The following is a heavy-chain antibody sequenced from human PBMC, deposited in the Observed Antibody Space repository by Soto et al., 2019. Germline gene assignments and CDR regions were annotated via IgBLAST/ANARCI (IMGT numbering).Heavy chain of an antibody. CDR2: ISGSGGST. J-gene: IGHJ4*02. CDR3: AKDRGRRQWLVLPTLGYFDY. V-gene: IGHV3-23*01. Sequence: PGGSLRLSCAASGFTFSSYAMSWVRQAPGKGLEWVSAISGSGGSTYYADSVKGRFTISRDNSKNTLYLQMNSLRAEDTAVYYCAKDRGRRQWLVLPTLGYFDYWGQGTLVTVSS. CDR1: GFTFSSYA. D-gene: IGHD6-19*01.